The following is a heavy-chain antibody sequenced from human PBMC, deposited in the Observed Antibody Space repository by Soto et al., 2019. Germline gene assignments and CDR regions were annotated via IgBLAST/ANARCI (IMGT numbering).Heavy chain of an antibody. CDR2: IYPGDSDT. CDR1: GYTFSTYW. CDR3: ARKFAPEFFDS. D-gene: IGHD3-10*01. Sequence: GESLKISCNGSGYTFSTYWIALMLQMPGKGLEWMGIIYPGDSDTKYSPAFQGQVTISADKSINTAYLQWTSLEASDTAMYYCARKFAPEFFDSWGQGTLVTVSS. J-gene: IGHJ4*02. V-gene: IGHV5-51*01.